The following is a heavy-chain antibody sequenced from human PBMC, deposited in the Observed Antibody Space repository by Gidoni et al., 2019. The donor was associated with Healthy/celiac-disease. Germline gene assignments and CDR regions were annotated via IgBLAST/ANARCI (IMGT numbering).Heavy chain of an antibody. J-gene: IGHJ4*02. CDR1: GYTLTRSG. Sequence: QVQLVQSGAEVKKPGASVKVSCKASGYTLTRSGISGVRQAPGQGLEGMGWLSAYNVNTNYEQQLKGRFTMTTDTSTSTAYTELRSRGSDDTAVYYCERVESYAYFSYWGQGTLVTVSS. CDR2: LSAYNVNT. D-gene: IGHD1-26*01. CDR3: ERVESYAYFSY. V-gene: IGHV1-18*01.